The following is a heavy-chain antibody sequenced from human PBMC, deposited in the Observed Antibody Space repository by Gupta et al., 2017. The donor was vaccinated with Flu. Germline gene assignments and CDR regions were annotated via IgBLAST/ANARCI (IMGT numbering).Heavy chain of an antibody. CDR3: AKPRRSSVLYGGYYYDY. V-gene: IGHV3-23*01. D-gene: IGHD6-19*01. Sequence: EVQLLESGGGLVQPGGSLRLSCASSGLTFGSYAMSWVRRATGKGLEWVSAIIGSGGSTYYAESVHGWFNISRDKSKSTLYLQMNSLRADHTAVYYCAKPRRSSVLYGGYYYDYW. J-gene: IGHJ4*01. CDR1: GLTFGSYA. CDR2: IIGSGGST.